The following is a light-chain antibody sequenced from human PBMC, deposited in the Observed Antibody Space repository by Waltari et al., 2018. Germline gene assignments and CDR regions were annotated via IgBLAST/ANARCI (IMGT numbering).Light chain of an antibody. J-gene: IGKJ1*01. V-gene: IGKV4-1*01. CDR1: RSFLSSSNNNNY. Sequence: DIVMPQSQDXLPXSRGERATIXVXSSRSFLSSSNNNNYLTWYPQKPGQPPKLLIYWASTRESVVPDRFSGSGSGTDFTLTISSLQAEDVAVYYCQQYYSTPPTFGQGTKVEIK. CDR2: WAS. CDR3: QQYYSTPPT.